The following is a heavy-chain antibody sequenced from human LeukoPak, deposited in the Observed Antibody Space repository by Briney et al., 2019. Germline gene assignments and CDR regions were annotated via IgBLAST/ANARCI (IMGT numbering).Heavy chain of an antibody. CDR3: ARDNGDGVPGAFDI. CDR1: GYTFTSYY. Sequence: ASVKVSCKASGYTFTSYYMHWVRRAPGQGLEWMGIINPSGGSTSYAQKFQGRVTMTRDMSTSTVYMELSSLRSEDTAVYCCARDNGDGVPGAFDIWGQGTMVTVSS. J-gene: IGHJ3*02. D-gene: IGHD5-24*01. V-gene: IGHV1-46*01. CDR2: INPSGGST.